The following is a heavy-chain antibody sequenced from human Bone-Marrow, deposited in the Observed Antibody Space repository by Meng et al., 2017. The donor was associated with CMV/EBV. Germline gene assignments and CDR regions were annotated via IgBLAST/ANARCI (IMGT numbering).Heavy chain of an antibody. CDR1: GGSISSSSYY. CDR2: IYYSGST. Sequence: SETLSLTCTVSGGSISSSSYYWGWIRQPPGKGLEWIGSIYYSGSTYYNPSLKSRVTISVDTSKNQFSLKLSSVTAADTAVYYCARDIGVGFLSYYYYGMDVWGQGTTVTVTS. J-gene: IGHJ6*02. D-gene: IGHD3-3*01. CDR3: ARDIGVGFLSYYYYGMDV. V-gene: IGHV4-39*07.